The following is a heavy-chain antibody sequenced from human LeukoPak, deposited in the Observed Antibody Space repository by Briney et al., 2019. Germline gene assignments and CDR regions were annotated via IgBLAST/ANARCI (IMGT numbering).Heavy chain of an antibody. CDR3: ARDRKGWQWLVRSPHDAFDI. CDR2: IWYDGSNK. Sequence: PGRSLRLSCAASGFTFSSYGRHWVRQAPGKGLEWVAVIWYDGSNKYYADSVKGRFTISRDNSKNTLYLQMNSLRAEDTAVYYCARDRKGWQWLVRSPHDAFDIWGQGTMVTVSS. D-gene: IGHD6-19*01. CDR1: GFTFSSYG. J-gene: IGHJ3*02. V-gene: IGHV3-33*01.